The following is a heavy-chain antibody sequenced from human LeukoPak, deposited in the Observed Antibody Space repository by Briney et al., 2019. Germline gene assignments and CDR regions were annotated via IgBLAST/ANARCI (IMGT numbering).Heavy chain of an antibody. CDR2: INPNSGVT. CDR1: GYTFTDYY. CDR3: AGGDSTSSNFDWFDP. V-gene: IGHV1-2*02. D-gene: IGHD6-6*01. J-gene: IGHJ5*02. Sequence: ASVKVSCKGSGYTFTDYYIHWVRQAPGQGPEWMGWINPNSGVTNYAQRFQGRVTMTRDTSISTVYMELSRLRSDDTAVYYCAGGDSTSSNFDWFDPWGQGTLVTVSS.